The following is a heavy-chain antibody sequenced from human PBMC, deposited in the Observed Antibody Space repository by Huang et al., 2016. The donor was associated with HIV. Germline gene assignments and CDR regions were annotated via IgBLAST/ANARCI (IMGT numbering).Heavy chain of an antibody. CDR3: ACDPFIKAFDL. CDR1: EFSFSTFW. J-gene: IGHJ3*01. CDR2: RREDRGQK. V-gene: IGHV3-7*01. Sequence: EVQLVESGGGLVQPGGSLRLSCVASEFSFSTFWMMWLRQVPGEGLEWGARRREDRGQKDYLDAVQGRFIISRDNPKNSLYLQMNNVRAEDAGVYYCACDPFIKAFDLWGQGTLVTVSS.